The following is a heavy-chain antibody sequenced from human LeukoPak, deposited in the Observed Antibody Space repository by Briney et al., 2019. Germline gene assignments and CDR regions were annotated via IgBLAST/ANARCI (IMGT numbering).Heavy chain of an antibody. Sequence: PGGSLRLSCAASGFTFSSYAMSWVRQAPGKGLEWVSAISGSGGSTYYADSVKGRFTISRDNSKNTLYLQMNSLRAEDTAVYYCANRYSGYDGPFDYWGQGTLVTVSS. V-gene: IGHV3-23*01. D-gene: IGHD5-12*01. CDR3: ANRYSGYDGPFDY. J-gene: IGHJ4*02. CDR2: ISGSGGST. CDR1: GFTFSSYA.